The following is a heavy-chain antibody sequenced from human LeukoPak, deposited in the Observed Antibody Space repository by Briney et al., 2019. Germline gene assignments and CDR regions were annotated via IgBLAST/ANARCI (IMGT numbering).Heavy chain of an antibody. Sequence: PGGSLRLSCAASGFTFSSYGMHWVRQAPGKGLEWVAVISYDGSNKYYADSVKGRFTISRDNSKNTLYLQMNSLGAEDTAVYYCAKLDSSGYYFDYWGQGTLVTVSS. CDR2: ISYDGSNK. V-gene: IGHV3-30*18. CDR1: GFTFSSYG. J-gene: IGHJ4*02. D-gene: IGHD3-22*01. CDR3: AKLDSSGYYFDY.